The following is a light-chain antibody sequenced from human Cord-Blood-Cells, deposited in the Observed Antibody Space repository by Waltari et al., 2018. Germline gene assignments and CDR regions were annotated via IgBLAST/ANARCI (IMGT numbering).Light chain of an antibody. J-gene: IGKJ5*01. Sequence: DIKMTQSPPSLSASVEDRVTISCRASQSISSDLTWYQQKPGKDPKLLIYAASSLQSGVPSRFSGSGSGTDFTLTISSLQPEDFATYYCQQSYSTPITFGQVTRLEIK. CDR2: AAS. CDR3: QQSYSTPIT. V-gene: IGKV1-39*01. CDR1: QSISSD.